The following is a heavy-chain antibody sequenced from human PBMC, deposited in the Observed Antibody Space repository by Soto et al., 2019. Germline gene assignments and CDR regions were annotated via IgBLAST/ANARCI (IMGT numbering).Heavy chain of an antibody. CDR1: GGTFSSYA. V-gene: IGHV1-69*05. D-gene: IGHD1-26*01. J-gene: IGHJ6*02. CDR3: ARSPLGATEYYYYGMDV. Sequence: SVKVSCKASGGTFSSYAISWVRQAPGQGLEWMGGISANFGTANYAQKFQGRVTMTTDTSTSTAYMELRSLRSDDTAVYYCARSPLGATEYYYYGMDVWGQGTTVTVSS. CDR2: ISANFGTA.